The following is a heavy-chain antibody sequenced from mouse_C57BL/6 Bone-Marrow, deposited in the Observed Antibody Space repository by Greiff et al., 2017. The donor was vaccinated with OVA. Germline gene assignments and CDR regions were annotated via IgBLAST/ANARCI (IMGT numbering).Heavy chain of an antibody. V-gene: IGHV1-81*01. CDR1: GYTFTSYG. Sequence: QVQLQQSGAELARPGASVKLSCKASGYTFTSYGISWVKQRTGQGLEWIGEIYPRSGNTYYNEKFKGKATLTADKSSSTAYMELRSLTSEDSAVYVCARRGITTVVGAYWGQGTLVTVSA. J-gene: IGHJ3*01. D-gene: IGHD1-1*01. CDR2: IYPRSGNT. CDR3: ARRGITTVVGAY.